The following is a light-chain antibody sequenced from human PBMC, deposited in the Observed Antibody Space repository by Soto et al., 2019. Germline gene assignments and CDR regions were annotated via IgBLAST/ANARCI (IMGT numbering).Light chain of an antibody. J-gene: IGKJ2*01. CDR2: ATS. CDR3: QQYDFSPPLYT. V-gene: IGKV3-20*01. Sequence: EIVLTQSPGTLSLSPGETASLSCRASQNVDNTYLAWYQQKPGLPPTLLIYATSTRAAGIPDRFSGSGSGTDFTLTIGRLELEDFAVYYCQQYDFSPPLYTFGQGTKLEIK. CDR1: QNVDNTY.